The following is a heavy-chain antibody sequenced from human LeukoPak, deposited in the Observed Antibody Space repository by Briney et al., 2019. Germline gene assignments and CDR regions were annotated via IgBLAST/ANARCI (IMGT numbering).Heavy chain of an antibody. D-gene: IGHD7-27*01. CDR1: GYTLSAYY. CDR2: INPNSGGT. J-gene: IGHJ4*02. V-gene: IGHV1-2*02. Sequence: EASVKVSCKASGYTLSAYYMHWVRQAPGQGLECMGWINPNSGGTNYAQNFQGRVTMTTDTSISTAYMEFSGLTSDDTAVYYCARDRWGRGDFDYWGQGTLVTVSP. CDR3: ARDRWGRGDFDY.